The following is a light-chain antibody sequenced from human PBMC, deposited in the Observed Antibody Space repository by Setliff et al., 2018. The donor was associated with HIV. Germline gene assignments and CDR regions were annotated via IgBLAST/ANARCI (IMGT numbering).Light chain of an antibody. CDR3: AAWDDSLSGHV. V-gene: IGLV2-14*03. CDR2: DVS. CDR1: SSDVGGYNF. Sequence: QSVLTQPASVSGSPGQSITISCTGTSSDVGGYNFVSWYQRHPGKAPKLIIYDVSSRPSGVSNRFSGSKSGNTASLTISGLQAEDEADYYCAAWDDSLSGHVFGTGTRSPS. J-gene: IGLJ1*01.